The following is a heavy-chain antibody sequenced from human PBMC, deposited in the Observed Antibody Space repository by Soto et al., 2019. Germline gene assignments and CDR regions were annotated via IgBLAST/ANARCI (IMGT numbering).Heavy chain of an antibody. Sequence: PSETLSLTCTVSGGSISSSSYYWGWIRQPPGKGLEWIGSIYYSGSTYYNPSLKSRVTISVDTSKNQFSLKLSSVTAADTAVYYCAITPSYYDILTGPFDYWGQGTLVTVSS. CDR3: AITPSYYDILTGPFDY. J-gene: IGHJ4*02. CDR1: GGSISSSSYY. D-gene: IGHD3-9*01. CDR2: IYYSGST. V-gene: IGHV4-39*01.